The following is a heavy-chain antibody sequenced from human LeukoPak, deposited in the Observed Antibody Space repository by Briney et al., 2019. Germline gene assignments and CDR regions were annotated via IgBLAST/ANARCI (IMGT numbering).Heavy chain of an antibody. Sequence: GASVKVSCKASGYTFTRHGISWVRQAPGQGLEWMGWISAYNGNTNYAQKLQGRVTMTRDTSISTAYMELSSLRSEDTAVYYCARVAYYYDSAGLYLNYFYGMDVWGQGTTVTVSS. CDR3: ARVAYYYDSAGLYLNYFYGMDV. J-gene: IGHJ6*02. CDR2: ISAYNGNT. D-gene: IGHD3-22*01. V-gene: IGHV1-18*01. CDR1: GYTFTRHG.